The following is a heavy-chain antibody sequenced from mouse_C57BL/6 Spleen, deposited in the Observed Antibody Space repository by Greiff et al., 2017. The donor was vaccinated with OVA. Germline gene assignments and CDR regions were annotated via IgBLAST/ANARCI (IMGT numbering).Heavy chain of an antibody. D-gene: IGHD1-1*01. Sequence: VKLMESGAELVRPGTSVKVSCKASGYAFTNYLIEWVKQRPGQGLEWIGVINPGSGGTNYNEKFKGKATLTADKSSSTAYMQLSSLTSEDSAVYFCARGYYGSSYHSSYYAMDYWGQGTSVTVSS. V-gene: IGHV1-54*01. J-gene: IGHJ4*01. CDR3: ARGYYGSSYHSSYYAMDY. CDR2: INPGSGGT. CDR1: GYAFTNYL.